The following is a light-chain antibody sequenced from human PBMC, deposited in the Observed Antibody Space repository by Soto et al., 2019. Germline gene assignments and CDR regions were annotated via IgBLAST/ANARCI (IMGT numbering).Light chain of an antibody. V-gene: IGKV1-39*01. CDR1: QSISTY. Sequence: DIQMTQSPSSLSVSVGDRVTLTCRASQSISTYLNWYQQKPGKAPKLLIYAASSLQSGVPSRFSGSGSGTDFTLTISSLQPEDFATYYCQQSYSSPPLTFGGGTKVDI. CDR2: AAS. J-gene: IGKJ4*01. CDR3: QQSYSSPPLT.